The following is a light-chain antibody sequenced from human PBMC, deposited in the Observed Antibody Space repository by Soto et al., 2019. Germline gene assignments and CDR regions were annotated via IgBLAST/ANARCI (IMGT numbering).Light chain of an antibody. CDR2: RNN. V-gene: IGLV1-47*01. J-gene: IGLJ1*01. Sequence: QSVLTQPPSASGTPGQRVPISCSGSSSNNGSNYVYWYQQLPETAPKLLIYRNNQRPSGVPDRFSGSKSGTSASLAISGLRSEDVADYYCAGWDGSLCGQVFGTGTKVTVL. CDR1: SSNNGSNY. CDR3: AGWDGSLCGQV.